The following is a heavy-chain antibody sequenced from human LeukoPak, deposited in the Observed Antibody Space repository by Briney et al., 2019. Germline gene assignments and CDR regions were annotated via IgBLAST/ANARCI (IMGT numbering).Heavy chain of an antibody. CDR2: ISGSGGST. CDR3: AKDGGHMITFGGVIVTIDDAFDI. CDR1: GFTVSSNY. V-gene: IGHV3-23*01. Sequence: GGSLRLSCAASGFTVSSNYMSWVRQAPGKGLEWVSAISGSGGSTYYADSVKGRFTISRDNSKNTLYLQMNSLRAEDAAVYYCAKDGGHMITFGGVIVTIDDAFDIWGQGTMVTVSS. D-gene: IGHD3-16*02. J-gene: IGHJ3*02.